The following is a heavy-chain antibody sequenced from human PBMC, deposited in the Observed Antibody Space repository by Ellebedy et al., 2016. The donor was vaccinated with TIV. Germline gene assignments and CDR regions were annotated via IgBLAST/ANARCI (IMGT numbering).Heavy chain of an antibody. D-gene: IGHD3-22*01. J-gene: IGHJ4*02. V-gene: IGHV3-9*01. CDR2: ISWNSGSI. CDR3: AKGTGYYYDSSGMGY. Sequence: SLKISXAASGFTFSSYSMNWVRQAPGKGLEWVSGISWNSGSIGYADSVKGRFTISRDNAKNSLYLQMNSLRAEDTALYYCAKGTGYYYDSSGMGYWGQGTLVTVSS. CDR1: GFTFSSYS.